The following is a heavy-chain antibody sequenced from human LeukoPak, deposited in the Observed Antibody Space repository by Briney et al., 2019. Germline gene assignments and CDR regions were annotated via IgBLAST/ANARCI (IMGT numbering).Heavy chain of an antibody. J-gene: IGHJ3*02. CDR1: GGTFSSYA. Sequence: SVKVSCKASGGTFSSYAIIWVRQAPGQGLEWMGGIIPIFGTGNYAQKFQGKVTITADEYTSTAYMELSSLRSEDTAVYYCARRGSDCSGGNCYLGYAFDIWGQGTMVTVSS. D-gene: IGHD2-15*01. V-gene: IGHV1-69*01. CDR2: IIPIFGTG. CDR3: ARRGSDCSGGNCYLGYAFDI.